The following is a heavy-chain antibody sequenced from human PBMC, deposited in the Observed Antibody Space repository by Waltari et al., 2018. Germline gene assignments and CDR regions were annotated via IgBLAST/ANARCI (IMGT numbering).Heavy chain of an antibody. CDR1: GFTFDDYA. CDR2: ISWNSGSI. Sequence: EVQLVESGGGLVQPGRSLRLSCAASGFTFDDYAMHWVRQAPGKGLEWVSGISWNSGSIGYADSVKGRFTISRDNAKNSLYLQMNSLRAEDTALYYCAKVRRFGGWSFNDYWGQGTLVTVSS. D-gene: IGHD6-19*01. J-gene: IGHJ4*02. V-gene: IGHV3-9*01. CDR3: AKVRRFGGWSFNDY.